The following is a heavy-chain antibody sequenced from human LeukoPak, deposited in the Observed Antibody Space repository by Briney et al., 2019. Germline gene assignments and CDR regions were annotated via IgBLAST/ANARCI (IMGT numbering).Heavy chain of an antibody. D-gene: IGHD6-13*01. V-gene: IGHV3-9*01. CDR2: ISWNSSSI. J-gene: IGHJ4*02. Sequence: PGGSLRLSCAASGFTFNDYAIHWVRQAPGKGLEWVSGISWNSSSIGYEDSVKGRFITSRNNAKNSLYLQMNSLRAEDTALYYCAKDMGKMPAGGIDSWGQGTLVTVSS. CDR3: AKDMGKMPAGGIDS. CDR1: GFTFNDYA.